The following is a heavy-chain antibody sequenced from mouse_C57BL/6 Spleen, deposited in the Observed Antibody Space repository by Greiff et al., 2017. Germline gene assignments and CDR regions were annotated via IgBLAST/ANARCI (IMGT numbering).Heavy chain of an antibody. CDR2: FHPSNDDT. V-gene: IGHV1-47*01. CDR1: GYTFTTYP. J-gene: IGHJ2*01. D-gene: IGHD4-1*01. Sequence: VQLQQSGAELVKPGASVKMSCTASGYTFTTYPIEWMKQNHGQSLEWIGNFHPSNDDTKYNEKFQGKATLTVEKSSSTVYLELSRLTSDDSAVYYCARTKLGRGDYLDYWGQGTTLTVSS. CDR3: ARTKLGRGDYLDY.